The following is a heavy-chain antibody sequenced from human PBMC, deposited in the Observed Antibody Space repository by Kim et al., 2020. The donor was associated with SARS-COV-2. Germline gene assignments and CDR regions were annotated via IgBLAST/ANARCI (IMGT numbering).Heavy chain of an antibody. CDR2: INHSGST. CDR3: ARGREREQQLEQAFDY. V-gene: IGHV4-34*01. CDR1: GGSFSGYY. D-gene: IGHD6-13*01. J-gene: IGHJ4*02. Sequence: SETLSLTCAVYGGSFSGYYWSWIRQPPGKGLEWIGEINHSGSTNYNPSLKSRVTISVDTSKNQFSLKLSSVTAADTAVYYCARGREREQQLEQAFDYWGQGTLVTVSS.